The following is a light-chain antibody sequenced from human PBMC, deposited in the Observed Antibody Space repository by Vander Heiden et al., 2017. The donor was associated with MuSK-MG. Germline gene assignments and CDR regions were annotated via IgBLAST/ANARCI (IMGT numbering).Light chain of an antibody. CDR2: GNS. CDR3: QSYDSSLSGVV. J-gene: IGLJ2*01. CDR1: SSNIGAGYD. Sequence: QSVLTQPPSVSGAPGQRITISCTGSSSNIGAGYDVHWYQQLPGAAPKLLIYGNSNRPSGVPDRFSGSMSDTSAYLAITGLQAEDEADYYCQSYDSSLSGVVFGGGTKLTVL. V-gene: IGLV1-40*01.